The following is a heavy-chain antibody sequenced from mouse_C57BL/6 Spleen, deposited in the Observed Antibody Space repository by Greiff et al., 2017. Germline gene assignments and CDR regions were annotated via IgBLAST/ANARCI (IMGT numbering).Heavy chain of an antibody. CDR3: ARDGYGKNYFDY. CDR1: GYTFTDYN. CDR2: INPNNGGT. Sequence: EVKLLESGPELVKPGASVKIPCKASGYTFTDYNMDWVKQSHGKSLEWIGDINPNNGGTIYNQKFKGKATLTVEQSSSTAYMELRILTSEDTSVYYCARDGYGKNYFDYWCQGTTLTVSS. D-gene: IGHD2-1*01. J-gene: IGHJ2*01. V-gene: IGHV1-18*01.